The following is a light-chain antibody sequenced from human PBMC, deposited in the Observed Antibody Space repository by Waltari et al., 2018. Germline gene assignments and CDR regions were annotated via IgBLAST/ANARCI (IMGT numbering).Light chain of an antibody. CDR3: CSYASSKTYV. J-gene: IGLJ1*01. CDR2: EVN. Sequence: QSALTQPASVSGSPGQSISLSCSGTNSDIGNFNLVSWYQRHPDKAPKLIIYEVNKRPSGVSHPFSGSNSGNTASLTISGLQAEDEADYYCCSYASSKTYVFGPGTKVTVL. V-gene: IGLV2-23*02. CDR1: NSDIGNFNL.